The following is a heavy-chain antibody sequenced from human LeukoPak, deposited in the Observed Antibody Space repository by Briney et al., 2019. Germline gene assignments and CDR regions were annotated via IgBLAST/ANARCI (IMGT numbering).Heavy chain of an antibody. Sequence: SETLSLTCTVSGGSISSGGYYWSWIRQHPGKGLEWIGYIYYSGSTYYNPSLKSRVTISVDTSKNQFSLELSSVTAADTAVYYCARAIVVVPAAILGGSYYYYMDVWGKGTTVTVSS. CDR3: ARAIVVVPAAILGGSYYYYMDV. D-gene: IGHD2-2*02. J-gene: IGHJ6*03. CDR1: GGSISSGGYY. CDR2: IYYSGST. V-gene: IGHV4-31*03.